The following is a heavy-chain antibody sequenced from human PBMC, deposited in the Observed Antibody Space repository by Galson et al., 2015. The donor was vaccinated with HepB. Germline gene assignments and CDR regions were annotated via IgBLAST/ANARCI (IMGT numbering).Heavy chain of an antibody. J-gene: IGHJ6*02. Sequence: SVKVSCKASGYTFTSYAMHWVRQAPGQRLEWMGWINAGNGNTQYSQKFQGRVTLTRDTSASTAYMELGSLRSEDTAVYYCARTEYYYYGMDVWGQGTRSPSP. D-gene: IGHD1-14*01. CDR2: INAGNGNT. V-gene: IGHV1-3*01. CDR3: ARTEYYYYGMDV. CDR1: GYTFTSYA.